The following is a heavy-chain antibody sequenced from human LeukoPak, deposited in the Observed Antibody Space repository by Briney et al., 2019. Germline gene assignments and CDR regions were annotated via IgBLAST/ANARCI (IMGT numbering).Heavy chain of an antibody. V-gene: IGHV4-39*07. D-gene: IGHD6-13*01. CDR3: ARGTGSSWDRRFDY. CDR2: IYYSGST. J-gene: IGHJ4*02. CDR1: GGSISSSSYY. Sequence: PSETLSLTCTVSGGSISSSSYYWGWIRQPPGKGLEWIGSIYYSGSTYYNPSLKSRVTISVDTSKNQFSLKLSSVTAADTAVYYCARGTGSSWDRRFDYWGQGTLVTVSS.